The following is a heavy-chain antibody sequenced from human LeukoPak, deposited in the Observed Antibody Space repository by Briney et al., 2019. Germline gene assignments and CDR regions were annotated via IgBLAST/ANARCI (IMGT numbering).Heavy chain of an antibody. Sequence: ASVKVSCKASGYTFTNYGISWVRQAPGQGLELMGWISAYNGNTNYAQNLQGRITMTTDTSTSTAYMELRSLRSDDTAVYYCARDLAVAGTGVDYWGQGTLVTVSS. CDR3: ARDLAVAGTGVDY. J-gene: IGHJ4*02. CDR1: GYTFTNYG. V-gene: IGHV1-18*01. D-gene: IGHD6-19*01. CDR2: ISAYNGNT.